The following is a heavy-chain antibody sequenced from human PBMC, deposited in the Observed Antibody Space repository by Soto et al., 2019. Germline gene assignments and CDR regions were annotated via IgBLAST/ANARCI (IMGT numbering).Heavy chain of an antibody. D-gene: IGHD6-6*01. Sequence: ASVKVSCKASGYTFSSYGINWVRQARGQGLEWLGWISGYSGNTMYAQKFRDRVTMTTDTSTSIVYMELRSLRSDDTAFYYCARDGRAARPTPDYRGQETLVTVSS. CDR2: ISGYSGNT. V-gene: IGHV1-18*01. J-gene: IGHJ4*01. CDR3: ARDGRAARPTPDY. CDR1: GYTFSSYG.